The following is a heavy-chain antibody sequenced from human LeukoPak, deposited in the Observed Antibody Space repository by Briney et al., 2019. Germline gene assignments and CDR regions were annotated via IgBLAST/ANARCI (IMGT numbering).Heavy chain of an antibody. V-gene: IGHV4-38-2*02. J-gene: IGHJ4*02. CDR2: MYHSGST. CDR3: ARAEGIAAAGTLLDY. D-gene: IGHD6-13*01. CDR1: GYSISSGFY. Sequence: SETLSLTCTVSGYSISSGFYWGWIRQPPGKGLEWIGSMYHSGSTYYNPSLKSRVTISVDTSKKQFSLKLSSVTAADTAVYYCARAEGIAAAGTLLDYWGQGTLVTVSS.